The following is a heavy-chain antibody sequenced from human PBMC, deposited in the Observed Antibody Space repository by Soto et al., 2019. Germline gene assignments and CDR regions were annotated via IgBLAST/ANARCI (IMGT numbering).Heavy chain of an antibody. CDR3: AREDQLGHFDY. CDR2: IYTSGNT. J-gene: IGHJ4*02. D-gene: IGHD1-1*01. CDR1: GGSIIGYF. V-gene: IGHV4-4*07. Sequence: PSETLSLTCTVSGGSIIGYFWSWVRQPAGKGLEWIGRIYTSGNTDYNPSLKSRVTMSSDKSENLLSLKVTSVTAADTAVYFCAREDQLGHFDYWGQGALVTVS.